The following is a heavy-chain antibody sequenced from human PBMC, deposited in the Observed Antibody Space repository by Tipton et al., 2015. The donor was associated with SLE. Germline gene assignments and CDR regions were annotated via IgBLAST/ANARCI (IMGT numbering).Heavy chain of an antibody. CDR2: VNYGGNT. J-gene: IGHJ3*02. CDR3: ARPNSGYDPDAFDI. Sequence: TLSLTCIIYSGSFSGYRWSWIRQSPGRGLEWIGEVNYGGNTNYNPSLESRATISIATSEKQLSLKLSSVTAADTAVYYCARPNSGYDPDAFDIWGQGTMVTVSS. D-gene: IGHD5-12*01. V-gene: IGHV4-34*01. CDR1: SGSFSGYR.